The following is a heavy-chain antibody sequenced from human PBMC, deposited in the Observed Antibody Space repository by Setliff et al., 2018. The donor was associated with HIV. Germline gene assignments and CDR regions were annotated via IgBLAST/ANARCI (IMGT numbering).Heavy chain of an antibody. V-gene: IGHV3-9*01. D-gene: IGHD3-16*01. Sequence: PGGSLRLSCAASGFTFDDYAMHWVRQAPGKGLEWVSGISWNSGSIYYADSVKGRFTVSRANVKNSLYLQMNSLRAEDTAIYYCARDNNRGGAVDYWGQGTLVTVSS. CDR1: GFTFDDYA. CDR3: ARDNNRGGAVDY. CDR2: ISWNSGSI. J-gene: IGHJ4*02.